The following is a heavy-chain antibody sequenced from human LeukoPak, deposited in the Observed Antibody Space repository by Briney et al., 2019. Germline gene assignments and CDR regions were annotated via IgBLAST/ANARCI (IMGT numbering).Heavy chain of an antibody. J-gene: IGHJ5*02. D-gene: IGHD3-10*01. Sequence: ASVKVSCKAAGYTFTGFYIHWVRQATGQGLEWVGWMNPNSGNTGYAQKFQGRVTMTRNTSISTAYMELSSLRSEDTAVYYCAREMVRGVIGFDPWGQGTLVTVSS. CDR3: AREMVRGVIGFDP. CDR1: GYTFTGFY. CDR2: MNPNSGNT. V-gene: IGHV1-8*02.